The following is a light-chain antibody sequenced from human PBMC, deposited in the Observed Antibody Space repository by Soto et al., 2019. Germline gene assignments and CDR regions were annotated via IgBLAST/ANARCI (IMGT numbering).Light chain of an antibody. Sequence: DTQMTQSPSSLSASVGDRVTITCRASQSISSYLNWYQQKPGKAPKLLIYAASSLQSGVPSRFSGSGSGTDFTLTISSLQPEDFATYYCQQSYSTWWTFGQGTKVELK. CDR2: AAS. V-gene: IGKV1-39*01. CDR3: QQSYSTWWT. J-gene: IGKJ1*01. CDR1: QSISSY.